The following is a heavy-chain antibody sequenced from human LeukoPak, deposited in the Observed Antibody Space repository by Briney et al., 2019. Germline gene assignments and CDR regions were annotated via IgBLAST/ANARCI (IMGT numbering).Heavy chain of an antibody. V-gene: IGHV3-30*02. CDR2: IRYDGSNK. D-gene: IGHD3-10*01. Sequence: PGGSLRLSCAASGFTFSSYGMHWVRQAPGKGLEWVAFIRYDGSNKYYADSVKGRFTISRDNSKNTLYLQMNSLRAEDTAVYYCAKDQGHYYGSGSHDYWGQGTLVTVSS. J-gene: IGHJ4*02. CDR3: AKDQGHYYGSGSHDY. CDR1: GFTFSSYG.